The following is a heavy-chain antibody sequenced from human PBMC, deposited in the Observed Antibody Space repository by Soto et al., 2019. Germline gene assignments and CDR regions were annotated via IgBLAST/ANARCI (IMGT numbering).Heavy chain of an antibody. D-gene: IGHD6-19*01. Sequence: GGSLRLSCAASGFTFSSYGMHWVRQAPGKGLEWVAVIWYDGSNKYYADSVKGRFTISRDNSKNTLYLQMNSLRVEDTAVYYCASDVSKGIAVAGTFDDYWGQGTLVTVSS. CDR1: GFTFSSYG. CDR2: IWYDGSNK. J-gene: IGHJ4*02. V-gene: IGHV3-33*01. CDR3: ASDVSKGIAVAGTFDDY.